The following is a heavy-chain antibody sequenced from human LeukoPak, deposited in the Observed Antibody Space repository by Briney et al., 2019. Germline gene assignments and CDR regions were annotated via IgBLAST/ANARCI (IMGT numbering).Heavy chain of an antibody. V-gene: IGHV3-11*04. D-gene: IGHD3-22*01. CDR3: ARSPPLSPRLYYYDSSGPAPGCYMDV. CDR1: GFTFSDYY. J-gene: IGHJ6*03. Sequence: KPGGSLRLSCAASGFTFSDYYTSWIRQAPGKGLEWVSYISSSGSTIYYADSVKGRFTISRDNAKNSLYLQMNSLRAEDTAVYYCARSPPLSPRLYYYDSSGPAPGCYMDVWGKGTTVTISS. CDR2: ISSSGSTI.